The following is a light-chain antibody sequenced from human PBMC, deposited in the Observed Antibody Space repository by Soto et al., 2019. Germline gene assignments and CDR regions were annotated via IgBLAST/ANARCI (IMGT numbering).Light chain of an antibody. CDR1: GGDVGAYNY. J-gene: IGLJ3*02. CDR3: SSYTTSNTVL. V-gene: IGLV2-14*01. CDR2: EVF. Sequence: QSVLTQPASVSGSPGQSITISCAGTGGDVGAYNYVSWYQQHPGKAPKLMIYEVFRRPSGISNRFSASKSGNTASLTISTLQAEDEADYYCSSYTTSNTVLFGGGTKLTVL.